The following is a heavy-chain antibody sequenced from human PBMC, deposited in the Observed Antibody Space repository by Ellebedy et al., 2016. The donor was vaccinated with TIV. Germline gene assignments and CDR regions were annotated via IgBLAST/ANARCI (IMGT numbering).Heavy chain of an antibody. J-gene: IGHJ4*02. CDR2: ISTYNGNT. D-gene: IGHD6-25*01. V-gene: IGHV1-18*01. Sequence: ASVKVSXXTSGYTFTNYAISWVRQAPGQGLEWMGWISTYNGNTNYAQKFQGRVTMTADTSTSTVYMELKSLTSDDTALYYCAKDVGFFDHWGQGTLVTVSS. CDR3: AKDVGFFDH. CDR1: GYTFTNYA.